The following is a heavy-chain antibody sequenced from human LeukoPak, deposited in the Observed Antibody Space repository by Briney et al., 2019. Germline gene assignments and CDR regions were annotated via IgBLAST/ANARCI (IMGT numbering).Heavy chain of an antibody. V-gene: IGHV4-59*01. CDR1: GGSISSSY. Sequence: PSETLSLTCTVSGGSISSSYWSWIRQPPGKGLEWIGYIYYSGSTNYNPSLKSRVTISVDTSKNQFSLKLSSVTAADTAVYYCARVGERDGYNYGAFDIWGQGTMVTVSS. CDR3: ARVGERDGYNYGAFDI. CDR2: IYYSGST. J-gene: IGHJ3*02. D-gene: IGHD5-24*01.